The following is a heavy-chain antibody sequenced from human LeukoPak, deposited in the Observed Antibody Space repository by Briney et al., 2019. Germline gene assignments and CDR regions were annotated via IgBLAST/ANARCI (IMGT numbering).Heavy chain of an antibody. D-gene: IGHD3-10*01. CDR2: IKQDGSEK. J-gene: IGHJ4*02. CDR1: GFTFSSYW. V-gene: IGHV3-7*01. CDR3: ARGYYGSGSSSFVY. Sequence: GGSLRLSCAASGFTFSSYWMSWVRQAPGKGLEWVANIKQDGSEKYYVDSVKSRFTISRDNAKNSLYLQMNSLRAEDTAVYYRARGYYGSGSSSFVYWGQGTLVTVSS.